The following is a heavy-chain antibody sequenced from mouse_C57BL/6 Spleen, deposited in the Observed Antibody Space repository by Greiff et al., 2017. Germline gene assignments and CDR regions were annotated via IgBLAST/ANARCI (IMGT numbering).Heavy chain of an antibody. Sequence: EVKLMESGAELVKPGASVKLSCTASGFNIKDYYMHWVKQRNEQGLEWIGRIDPEDGETKYDPKFQGKATLTADTSSNTAYLQLSSLTSEDTAVYYCARYYYGSNYLDYWGQGTTLTVSS. V-gene: IGHV14-2*01. D-gene: IGHD1-1*01. J-gene: IGHJ2*01. CDR1: GFNIKDYY. CDR3: ARYYYGSNYLDY. CDR2: IDPEDGET.